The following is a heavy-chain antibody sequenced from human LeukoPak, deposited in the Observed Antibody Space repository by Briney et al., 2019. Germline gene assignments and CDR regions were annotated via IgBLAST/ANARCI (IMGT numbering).Heavy chain of an antibody. D-gene: IGHD1-26*01. CDR1: GYTFTGYY. J-gene: IGHJ6*02. V-gene: IGHV1-2*02. CDR2: INPNSGGT. Sequence: ASVKVSCKASGYTFTGYYMHWVRQAPGQGLEWMGWINPNSGGTNYAQKFQGRVTMTRDTSISTAYMELSRLRSGDTAVYYCARRWEGDYGMDVWGQGTTVTVSS. CDR3: ARRWEGDYGMDV.